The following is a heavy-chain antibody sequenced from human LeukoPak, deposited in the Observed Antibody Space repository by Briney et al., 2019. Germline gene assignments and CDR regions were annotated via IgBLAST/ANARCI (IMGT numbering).Heavy chain of an antibody. D-gene: IGHD1-20*01. V-gene: IGHV4-38-2*02. Sequence: SETLSLTCTVSGYSISSGYYWGWIRQPPGKGLEWIGSIYHSGSTYYNPSLKSRVTISVDTSKNQFSLKLSSVTAADTAVYYCARALGSITGTWADYWGQGTLVTVSS. CDR1: GYSISSGYY. CDR2: IYHSGST. J-gene: IGHJ4*02. CDR3: ARALGSITGTWADY.